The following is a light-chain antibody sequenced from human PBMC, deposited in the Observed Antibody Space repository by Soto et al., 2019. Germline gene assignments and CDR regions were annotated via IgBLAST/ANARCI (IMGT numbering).Light chain of an antibody. CDR3: QQSNKWPYT. V-gene: IGKV3-15*01. Sequence: DIVMTQSPVTLSVSPGERATLSCRASQSVSSNLAWYQQRPGQSLMLLFYGASTRAPGIPARFSGSGSGTDFTLTISSLQSEDFAVYYCQQSNKWPYTFGQGTKLE. J-gene: IGKJ2*01. CDR1: QSVSSN. CDR2: GAS.